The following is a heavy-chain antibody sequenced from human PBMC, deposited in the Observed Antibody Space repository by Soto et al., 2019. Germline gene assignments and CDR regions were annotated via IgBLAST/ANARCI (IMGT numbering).Heavy chain of an antibody. J-gene: IGHJ6*02. CDR3: ARGRIAAAGTGSVDGMDV. CDR1: GSTFTGYY. V-gene: IGHV1-2*04. CDR2: INPNSGGT. D-gene: IGHD6-13*01. Sequence: ASVKVSCKASGSTFTGYYMHWVRQAPGQGPEWMGWINPNSGGTNYAQKFQGWVTMTRDTSISTAYMELSRLRSDDTAVYYCARGRIAAAGTGSVDGMDVWGQGTTVTVSS.